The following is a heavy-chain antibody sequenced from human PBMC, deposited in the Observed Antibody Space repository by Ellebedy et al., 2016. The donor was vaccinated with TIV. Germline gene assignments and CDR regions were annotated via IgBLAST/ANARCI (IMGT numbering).Heavy chain of an antibody. CDR1: GNIFNKYY. CDR2: INLSGAST. Sequence: AASVKVSCKASGNIFNKYYIHWVRQAPGQGLEWMGIINLSGASTVYAQKFQGRLTINRDTSTRTVYMALSSLTSEDTAIYYCARDGDWDHSYYGMDVWGQGTTVTVSS. V-gene: IGHV1-46*02. J-gene: IGHJ6*02. D-gene: IGHD2-21*01. CDR3: ARDGDWDHSYYGMDV.